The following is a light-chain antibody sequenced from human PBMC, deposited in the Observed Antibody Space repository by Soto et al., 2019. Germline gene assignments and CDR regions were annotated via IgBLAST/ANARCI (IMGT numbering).Light chain of an antibody. Sequence: QSVLTQPASVSGFPGQSITISCIGTSNDVGGYNYVSWYQQHPGKAPKPMIFEVSNRPSGVSNRFSGSKSGNTASLTISGLQAEDEADFYCAAWDDSLNGCVFGTGTKVTVL. V-gene: IGLV2-14*01. CDR3: AAWDDSLNGCV. J-gene: IGLJ1*01. CDR1: SNDVGGYNY. CDR2: EVS.